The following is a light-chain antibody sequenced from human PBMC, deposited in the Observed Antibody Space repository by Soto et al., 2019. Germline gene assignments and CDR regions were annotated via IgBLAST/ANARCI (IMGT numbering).Light chain of an antibody. Sequence: QSVLTQPPSVSGAPGQRVNISCTGTSSNIGAGFDVHWYRQLPGEAPKVIIYEVTHRPSGISSRFSGSKSGNTASLTISGLQAEDEADYYCSSYASDITHVFGGGTKVTVL. CDR3: SSYASDITHV. CDR1: SSNIGAGFD. CDR2: EVT. J-gene: IGLJ3*02. V-gene: IGLV1-40*01.